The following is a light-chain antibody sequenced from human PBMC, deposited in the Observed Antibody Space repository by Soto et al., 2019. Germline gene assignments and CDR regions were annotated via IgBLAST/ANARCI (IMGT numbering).Light chain of an antibody. CDR3: QQYTGPPTT. V-gene: IGKV3-20*01. CDR2: GAS. Sequence: EVGLTQSPGTLSLSPGERATLSCRASQSVSSSYLAWYQQKPGQAPRLLIYGASSRATGIPDRFSGSGSGTDFTLTISRLEPEDSAVYFCQQYTGPPTTFGQGTRLEI. CDR1: QSVSSSY. J-gene: IGKJ5*01.